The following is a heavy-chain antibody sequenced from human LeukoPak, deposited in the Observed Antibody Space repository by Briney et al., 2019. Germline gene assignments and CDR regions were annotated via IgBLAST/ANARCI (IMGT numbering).Heavy chain of an antibody. Sequence: PGRSLRLSCAVSEFTFSHFAMHWVRQAPGKGLEWVAVVSSHGNDGYYADSVKGRFTISRDNSKNTLYLQIDSLRAEDTAIYYCTRDAYNLNDFDYWGQGTLVTVSS. V-gene: IGHV3-30*01. D-gene: IGHD5-24*01. CDR1: EFTFSHFA. J-gene: IGHJ4*02. CDR2: VSSHGNDG. CDR3: TRDAYNLNDFDY.